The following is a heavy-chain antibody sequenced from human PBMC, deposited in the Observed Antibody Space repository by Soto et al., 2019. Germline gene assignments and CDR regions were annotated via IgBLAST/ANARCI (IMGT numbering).Heavy chain of an antibody. CDR2: INAGNGNT. V-gene: IGHV1-3*01. J-gene: IGHJ4*02. D-gene: IGHD3-10*01. CDR3: ASPYYGSGSYY. Sequence: VASVKVSCKASGYTFTSYYMHWVRQAPGQRLEWMGWINAGNGNTKYSQKFQGRVTLTRDTRDTSASTAYMELSSLRSEDTAVYYCASPYYGSGSYYWGQGTLVTGSS. CDR1: GYTFTSYY.